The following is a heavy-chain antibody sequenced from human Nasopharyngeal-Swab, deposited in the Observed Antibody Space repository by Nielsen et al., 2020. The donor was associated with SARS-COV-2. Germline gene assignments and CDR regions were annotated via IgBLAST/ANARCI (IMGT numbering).Heavy chain of an antibody. D-gene: IGHD5-18*01. V-gene: IGHV3-74*01. Sequence: WIRQPPGKGLVWVSRINSDGSTTNYADSVKGRFTISRDNAKNTLYLQMNSLRPEDMAVYYCATTLRGNSDGRYWGQGTLVTVSS. J-gene: IGHJ4*02. CDR3: ATTLRGNSDGRY. CDR2: INSDGSTT.